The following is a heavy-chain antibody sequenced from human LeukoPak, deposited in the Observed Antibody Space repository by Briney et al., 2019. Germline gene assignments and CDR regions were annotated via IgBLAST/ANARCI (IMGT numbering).Heavy chain of an antibody. V-gene: IGHV5-51*01. CDR3: ARPHGPGNDRFDY. Sequence: GESLKISCKGSGYSFTSYWIGWVRQMPGRGLEWMGIIFPGDSDTRYSPSFQGQVTISADKSISTAYLQWSSLRASDTAMYYCARPHGPGNDRFDYWGQGTLVTVSS. D-gene: IGHD5-12*01. CDR2: IFPGDSDT. J-gene: IGHJ4*02. CDR1: GYSFTSYW.